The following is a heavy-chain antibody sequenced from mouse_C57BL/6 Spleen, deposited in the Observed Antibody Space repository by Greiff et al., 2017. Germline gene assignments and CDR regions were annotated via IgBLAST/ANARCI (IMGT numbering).Heavy chain of an antibody. CDR3: ARLTTVVATNYFDY. V-gene: IGHV5-9*01. J-gene: IGHJ2*01. CDR1: GFTFSSYT. D-gene: IGHD1-1*01. Sequence: EVKLMESGGGLVKPGGSLKLSCAASGFTFSSYTMSWVRQTPEKRLEWVATISGGGGNTYYPDSVKGRFTISRDNAKNTLYLQMSSLRSEDTALYYCARLTTVVATNYFDYWGQGTTLTVSS. CDR2: ISGGGGNT.